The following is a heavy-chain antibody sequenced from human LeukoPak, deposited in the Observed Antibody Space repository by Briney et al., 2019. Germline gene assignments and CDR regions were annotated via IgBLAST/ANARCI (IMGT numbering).Heavy chain of an antibody. J-gene: IGHJ6*03. CDR2: INHSGST. CDR1: GGSISSYY. CDR3: ARPLGPYYYYMDV. Sequence: SETLSLTCTVSGGSISSYYWSWIRQPPGKGLEWIGEINHSGSTNYNPSLKSRVTISVDTSKNQFSLKLSSVTAADTAVYYCARPLGPYYYYMDVWGKGTTVTVSS. D-gene: IGHD7-27*01. V-gene: IGHV4-34*01.